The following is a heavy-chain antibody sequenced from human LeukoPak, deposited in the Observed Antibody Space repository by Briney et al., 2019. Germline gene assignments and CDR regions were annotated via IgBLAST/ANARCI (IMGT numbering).Heavy chain of an antibody. CDR3: ARDFDRPTRKIGRESLYYYYYYMDV. V-gene: IGHV3-7*01. J-gene: IGHJ6*03. CDR2: IKQDGSEK. D-gene: IGHD3-9*01. Sequence: GGTLRLSCAASGFTFSSHGMNWVRQAPGKGLEWVANIKQDGSEKYYVDSVKGRFTISRDNAKNSLYLQMNSLRAEDTAVYYCARDFDRPTRKIGRESLYYYYYYMDVWGKGTTVTVSS. CDR1: GFTFSSHG.